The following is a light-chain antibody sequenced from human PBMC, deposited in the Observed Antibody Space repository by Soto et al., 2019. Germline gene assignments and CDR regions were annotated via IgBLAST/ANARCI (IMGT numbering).Light chain of an antibody. Sequence: DIHMTQSPSTLSASVGDRVTITCRASQSFSTSLAWYQQKPGKAPKLLIHDVSSLKSGVPSRFSGSGFGTDFTLTISSLQSDDFATYYCQQYNNYLTFGPGTKVD. CDR1: QSFSTS. J-gene: IGKJ3*01. CDR2: DVS. V-gene: IGKV1-5*01. CDR3: QQYNNYLT.